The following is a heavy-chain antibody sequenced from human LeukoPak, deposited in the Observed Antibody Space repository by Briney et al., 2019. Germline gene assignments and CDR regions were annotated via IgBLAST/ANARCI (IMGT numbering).Heavy chain of an antibody. CDR2: MSGSGSST. Sequence: HPGGSLRLSCVASGFTFSSYAMSWVRQAPGKGLEWVSVMSGSGSSTYYADSVKGRFTISRDNSKNTLYLQLNSLRAEDTAVYYCAKRHDSGNYYNFFVDCWGQGTLVTVSS. CDR3: AKRHDSGNYYNFFVDC. D-gene: IGHD3-10*01. J-gene: IGHJ4*02. CDR1: GFTFSSYA. V-gene: IGHV3-23*01.